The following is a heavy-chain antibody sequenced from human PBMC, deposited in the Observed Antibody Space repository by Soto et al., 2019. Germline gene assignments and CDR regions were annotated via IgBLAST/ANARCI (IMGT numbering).Heavy chain of an antibody. J-gene: IGHJ4*02. Sequence: PEDSLKISCNGSGYSFTSYWIGWVRQMPGKGLEWMGIIYPGDSDTRYSPSFQGQVTISADKSISTAYLQWSSLKASDTAMYYCARLTYSSSLYFDYWGQGTVVIVSS. CDR3: ARLTYSSSLYFDY. CDR2: IYPGDSDT. V-gene: IGHV5-51*01. CDR1: GYSFTSYW. D-gene: IGHD6-6*01.